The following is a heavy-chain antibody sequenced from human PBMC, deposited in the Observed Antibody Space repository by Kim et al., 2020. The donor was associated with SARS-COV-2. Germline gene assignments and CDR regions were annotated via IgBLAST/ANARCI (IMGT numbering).Heavy chain of an antibody. CDR3: ARLLPIYYDGSGSYYKYFDY. J-gene: IGHJ4*02. CDR1: GYSFTSYW. Sequence: GESLKISCKGSGYSFTSYWIGWVRQMPGKGLEWMGIIYPGDSDTRYSPSFQGQVTLSADKSISTAYLQWSSLKASDTAMYYCARLLPIYYDGSGSYYKYFDYRGQGTLVTASS. V-gene: IGHV5-51*01. D-gene: IGHD3-10*01. CDR2: IYPGDSDT.